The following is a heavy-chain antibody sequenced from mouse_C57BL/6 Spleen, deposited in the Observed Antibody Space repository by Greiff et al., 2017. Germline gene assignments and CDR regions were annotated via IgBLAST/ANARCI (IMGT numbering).Heavy chain of an antibody. CDR3: ARGSSCDYYAMGY. V-gene: IGHV5-17*01. D-gene: IGHD1-1*01. Sequence: EVKLVESGGGLVKPGGSLKLSCAASGFTFSDYGMPWVRQSPEKGLEWVAYISSGSSTIYYADTVKGRFTIARDNAKNTLFLQMTSLRSEDAAMYYCARGSSCDYYAMGYWGQGTSVTVSS. CDR1: GFTFSDYG. J-gene: IGHJ4*01. CDR2: ISSGSSTI.